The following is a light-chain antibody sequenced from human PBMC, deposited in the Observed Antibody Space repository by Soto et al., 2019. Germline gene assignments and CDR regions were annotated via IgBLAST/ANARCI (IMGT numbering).Light chain of an antibody. V-gene: IGLV2-8*01. CDR2: EVS. CDR1: SSDVGGYNY. Sequence: QSVLTQPPSASGSPGQPVTISCTGTSSDVGGYNYVSWYQQHPGKAPKLMIYEVSKRPSGVPDRFSGSKSGNTASLTVSGLQAEDEADYYCSSYAGSNNFVFGTGTKVTAL. CDR3: SSYAGSNNFV. J-gene: IGLJ1*01.